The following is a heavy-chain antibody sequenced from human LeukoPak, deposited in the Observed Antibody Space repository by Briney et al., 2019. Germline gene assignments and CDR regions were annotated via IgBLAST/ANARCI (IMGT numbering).Heavy chain of an antibody. CDR3: ASHSHYDFWSGSNKGRSDWFDP. CDR1: GYSFTSYW. CDR2: IRYDGSNK. Sequence: GESLKISCKGSGYSFTSYWIGWVRQAPGKGLEWVAFIRYDGSNKYYADSVKGRFTISRDNSKNTLYLQMNSLRAEDTAVYYCASHSHYDFWSGSNKGRSDWFDPWGQGTLVTVSS. V-gene: IGHV3-30*02. J-gene: IGHJ5*02. D-gene: IGHD3-3*01.